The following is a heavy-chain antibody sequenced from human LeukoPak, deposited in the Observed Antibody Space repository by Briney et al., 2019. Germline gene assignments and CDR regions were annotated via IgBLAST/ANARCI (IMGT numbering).Heavy chain of an antibody. CDR1: GYTLTELS. CDR2: FDPEDGET. V-gene: IGHV1-24*01. CDR3: AREHSGYGTFDY. J-gene: IGHJ4*02. D-gene: IGHD5-12*01. Sequence: ASVKVSCKVSGYTLTELSMHWVRQAPGKGLEWMGGFDPEDGETIYAQKFQGRVTMTGDTSTDTAYMELSSLRSEDTAVYYCAREHSGYGTFDYWGQGTLVTVSP.